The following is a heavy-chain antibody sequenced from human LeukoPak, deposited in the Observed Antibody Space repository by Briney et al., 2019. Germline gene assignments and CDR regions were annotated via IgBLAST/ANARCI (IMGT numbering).Heavy chain of an antibody. Sequence: GGSLRLSCAASGFTVSSNYMSWVRQAPGKGLEWVSTIYRDGRTFYADSVKGRFTISRDNSKNTLYLLMNSLRGEDTAVYYCARHDEGGHWGQGTLVTVSS. V-gene: IGHV3-66*04. CDR2: IYRDGRT. CDR3: ARHDEGGH. J-gene: IGHJ4*02. CDR1: GFTVSSNY.